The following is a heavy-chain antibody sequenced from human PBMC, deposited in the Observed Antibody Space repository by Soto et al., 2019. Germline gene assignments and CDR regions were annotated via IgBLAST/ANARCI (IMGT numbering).Heavy chain of an antibody. CDR2: ISSSSSYI. CDR1: GFTFSSYS. D-gene: IGHD6-6*01. J-gene: IGHJ4*02. V-gene: IGHV3-21*01. Sequence: GGSLRLSCAASGFTFSSYSMNWVRQAPGKGLEWVSSISSSSSYIYYADSVKGRFTISRDNAKNSLYLQMNSPRAEDTAVYYCARVDSSSEKYYFDYWGQGTLVTVSS. CDR3: ARVDSSSEKYYFDY.